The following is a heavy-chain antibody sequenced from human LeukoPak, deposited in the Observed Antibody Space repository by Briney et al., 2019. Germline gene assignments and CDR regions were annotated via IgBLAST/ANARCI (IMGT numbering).Heavy chain of an antibody. J-gene: IGHJ4*02. CDR3: ARPGTGTTDS. V-gene: IGHV5-51*01. Sequence: GESLKISCKGSGYSFTTSWTGWVRQMPGKGLKWMGIIFPGDSDTRYSPSFQGQVTISADKSISTAYLQWSSLKASDTAMYYCARPGTGTTDSWGQGTLVTVSS. D-gene: IGHD1-7*01. CDR1: GYSFTTSW. CDR2: IFPGDSDT.